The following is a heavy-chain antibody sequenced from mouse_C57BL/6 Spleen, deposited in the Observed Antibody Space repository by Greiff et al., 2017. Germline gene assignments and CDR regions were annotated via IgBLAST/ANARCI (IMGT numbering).Heavy chain of an antibody. J-gene: IGHJ3*01. V-gene: IGHV1-19*01. D-gene: IGHD1-1*01. CDR2: INPYNGGT. Sequence: EVQLQQSGPVLVKPGASVKMSCKASGYTFTDYYMNWVKQSHGKSLEWIGVINPYNGGTSYNQKFKGKATLTVDKSSSTAYMELNSLTSEDSAVXYCASPYYYGSSSLAYWGQGTLVTVSA. CDR1: GYTFTDYY. CDR3: ASPYYYGSSSLAY.